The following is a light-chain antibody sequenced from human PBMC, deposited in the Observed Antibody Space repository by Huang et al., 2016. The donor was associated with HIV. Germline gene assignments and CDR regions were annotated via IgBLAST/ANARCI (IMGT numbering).Light chain of an antibody. CDR3: QQYNNWLPNT. J-gene: IGKJ2*01. CDR1: QSVSSN. CDR2: GTA. V-gene: IGKV3-15*01. Sequence: EIVMTQSPATLSVSPGERATLSCRASQSVSSNVAWYQRKPGQAPRRLIYGTATRATGIPARFSGSGSGTEFTLTISSLQSEDCTVYYCQQYNNWLPNTVGQGTKLEIK.